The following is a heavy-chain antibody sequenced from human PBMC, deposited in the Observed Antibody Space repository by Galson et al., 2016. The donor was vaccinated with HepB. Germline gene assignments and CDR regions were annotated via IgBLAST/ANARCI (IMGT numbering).Heavy chain of an antibody. D-gene: IGHD3-10*01. CDR1: GGTFSSYA. CDR3: ARNGDYYGSGSYYNFFAY. Sequence: SVKVSCKASGGTFSSYAISWVRQAPGQGLQWMGGIIPIFGTANYAQKFQGRVTITVDESTSTAYMELSSLRSEDTAVYYSARNGDYYGSGSYYNFFAYWGQGTLVTVSS. J-gene: IGHJ4*02. V-gene: IGHV1-69*13. CDR2: IIPIFGTA.